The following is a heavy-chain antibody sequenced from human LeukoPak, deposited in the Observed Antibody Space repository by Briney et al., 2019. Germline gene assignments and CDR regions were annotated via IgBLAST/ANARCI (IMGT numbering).Heavy chain of an antibody. CDR1: GFTFGDYG. D-gene: IGHD3-22*01. CDR3: AVNYYDSSGYCPGGY. CDR2: INLNGGST. J-gene: IGHJ4*02. V-gene: IGHV3-20*04. Sequence: PGGSLRLSCAASGFTFGDYGMSWVRQAPGKGLEWVSGINLNGGSTGYADSVKGRFTISRDNAKNSLYLQMNSLRAEDTALYYCAVNYYDSSGYCPGGYWGQGTLVTVSS.